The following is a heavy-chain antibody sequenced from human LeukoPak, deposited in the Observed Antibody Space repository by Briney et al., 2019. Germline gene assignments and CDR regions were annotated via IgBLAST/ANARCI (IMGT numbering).Heavy chain of an antibody. D-gene: IGHD6-19*01. J-gene: IGHJ6*02. CDR2: IYYNGSN. CDR3: ARLVAGYYYYYGMDV. Sequence: AETLCLTCTVSGGSINSYYWRWIRQPPGKGLEWIGDIYYNGSNKYNPSLKSRVTISVDTSKNQFSLKLSSVTAADTAVYYCARLVAGYYYYYGMDVWGQGTTVTVSS. V-gene: IGHV4-59*01. CDR1: GGSINSYY.